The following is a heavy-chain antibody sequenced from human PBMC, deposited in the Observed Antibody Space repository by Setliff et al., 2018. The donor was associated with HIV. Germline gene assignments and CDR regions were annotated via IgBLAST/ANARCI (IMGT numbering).Heavy chain of an antibody. J-gene: IGHJ4*02. CDR2: TFTSGIT. CDR1: GGSISGYF. CDR3: VRDDYGYNGKGFDY. D-gene: IGHD4-17*01. Sequence: SETLSLTCTVSGGSISGYFWSWIRQPAGKGLEWIGRTFTSGITNYSPSLKSRVTMSVDTSNNQISLRLSSVTAADTAMYYCVRDDYGYNGKGFDYWGPGTLVTVSS. V-gene: IGHV4-4*07.